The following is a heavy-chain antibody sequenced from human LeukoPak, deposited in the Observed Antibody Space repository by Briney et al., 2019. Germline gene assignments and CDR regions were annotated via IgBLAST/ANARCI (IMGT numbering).Heavy chain of an antibody. Sequence: SETLSLTCTVSGGSISSYYWSWLRQPAGKGLEWIGRIYTSGSTNYNPSLKSRVTMSVDTSKNQFSLKLSSVTAADTAVYYCARDYYDSSVYYPYFDYWGQGTLVTVSS. D-gene: IGHD3-22*01. J-gene: IGHJ4*02. CDR3: ARDYYDSSVYYPYFDY. CDR1: GGSISSYY. CDR2: IYTSGST. V-gene: IGHV4-4*07.